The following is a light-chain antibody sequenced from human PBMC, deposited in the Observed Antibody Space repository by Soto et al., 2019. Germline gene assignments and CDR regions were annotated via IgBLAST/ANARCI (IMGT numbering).Light chain of an antibody. CDR2: AAS. CDR1: QSISSY. Sequence: DIQMTQSPSSLSASVGDRVTITCRASQSISSYLNWYQQKPGKAPKLLIYAASSLQSGVPSRFSGSGSGTDFTLTISSLQPEDFATYYCQQSYGTPSGFGQGTKV. J-gene: IGKJ1*01. CDR3: QQSYGTPSG. V-gene: IGKV1-39*01.